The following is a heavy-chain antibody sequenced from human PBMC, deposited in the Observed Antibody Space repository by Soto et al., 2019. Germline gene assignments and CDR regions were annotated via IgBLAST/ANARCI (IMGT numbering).Heavy chain of an antibody. J-gene: IGHJ3*02. D-gene: IGHD1-7*01. V-gene: IGHV3-23*01. Sequence: PGGSLRLSYAASGFTFSSYAMSWVRQAPGKGLEWVSAISGSGGSTYYADSVKGRFTISRDNSKNTLYLQMNSLRAEDTAVYYCARRNWNYGAFDIWGQGTMVTVSS. CDR3: ARRNWNYGAFDI. CDR2: ISGSGGST. CDR1: GFTFSSYA.